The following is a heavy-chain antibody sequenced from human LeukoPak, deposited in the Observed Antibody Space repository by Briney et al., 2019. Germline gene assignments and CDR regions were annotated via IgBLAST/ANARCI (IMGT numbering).Heavy chain of an antibody. J-gene: IGHJ4*02. V-gene: IGHV4-39*01. CDR2: IYYSGSS. D-gene: IGHD5-24*01. CDR1: GGSISSSSYY. CDR3: AIPMATAS. Sequence: PSETLSLTCTVSGGSISSSSYYWGWIRQPPGKGLEWIGSIYYSGSSYYNPSLKSRVTISVDTSKNQFSLKLSSVTAADTAVYYCAIPMATASWGQGTLVTVSS.